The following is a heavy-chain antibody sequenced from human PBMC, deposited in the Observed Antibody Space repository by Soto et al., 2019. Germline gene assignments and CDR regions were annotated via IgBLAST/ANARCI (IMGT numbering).Heavy chain of an antibody. V-gene: IGHV4-59*01. J-gene: IGHJ6*02. CDR3: ARDRGQLPKPPVYVYYGMDV. CDR1: GGSINRYY. CDR2: IYYSGST. Sequence: QVQLQESGPGLVKPSETLSLTCTVSGGSINRYYWSWIRQSPGKGLEWIVYIYYSGSTSYNPSLQSRVSISVDTSKNQFSLKLTSVTAADTAVYFCARDRGQLPKPPVYVYYGMDVWGQGTTVTVSS. D-gene: IGHD5-18*01.